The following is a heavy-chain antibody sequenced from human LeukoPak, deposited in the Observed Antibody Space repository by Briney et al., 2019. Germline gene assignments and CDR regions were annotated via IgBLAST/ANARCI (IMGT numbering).Heavy chain of an antibody. CDR2: IRYDGSNK. V-gene: IGHV3-30*02. Sequence: HPGGSLRLSCAASGFTFSSYGMHWVRQAPGKGLEWVAFIRYDGSNKYYADSVKGRFTISRDNSKNTLYLQMNSLRAEDTAVYYCAKGVVGWWEPQGEPEYFQHWGQGTLVTVSS. CDR1: GFTFSSYG. CDR3: AKGVVGWWEPQGEPEYFQH. J-gene: IGHJ1*01. D-gene: IGHD1-26*01.